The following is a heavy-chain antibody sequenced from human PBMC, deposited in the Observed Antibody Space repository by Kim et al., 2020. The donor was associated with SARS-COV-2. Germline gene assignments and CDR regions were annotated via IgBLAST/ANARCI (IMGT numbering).Heavy chain of an antibody. V-gene: IGHV1-24*01. CDR2: FDPEDGET. Sequence: ASVKVSCKVSGYTLTELSMHWVRQAPGKGLEWMGGFDPEDGETIYAQKFQGRVTMTEDTSTDTAYMELSSLRSEDTAVYYCATSYYDYVWGSYRSSFDIWGQGTMVTVSS. D-gene: IGHD3-16*02. CDR1: GYTLTELS. J-gene: IGHJ3*02. CDR3: ATSYYDYVWGSYRSSFDI.